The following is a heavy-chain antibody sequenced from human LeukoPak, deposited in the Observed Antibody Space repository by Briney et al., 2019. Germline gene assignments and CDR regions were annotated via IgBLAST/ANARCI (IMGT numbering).Heavy chain of an antibody. J-gene: IGHJ6*03. CDR1: GGSISSSSYY. CDR3: ARHGSGIAAAGTPRPGYYYMDV. D-gene: IGHD6-13*01. V-gene: IGHV4-39*01. CDR2: IYYSGST. Sequence: SQTLSLTCTVSGGSISSSSYYWGWIRQPPGKGLEWIGSIYYSGSTYYNPSLKSRVTISVDTSKNQFSLKLSSVTAADTAVYYCARHGSGIAAAGTPRPGYYYMDVWGKGTTVTVSS.